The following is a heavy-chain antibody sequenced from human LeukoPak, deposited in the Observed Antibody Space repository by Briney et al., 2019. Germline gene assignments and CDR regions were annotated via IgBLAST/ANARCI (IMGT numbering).Heavy chain of an antibody. CDR1: GFTFSSYG. V-gene: IGHV3-23*01. Sequence: GESLRLSCAASGFTFSSYGMSWVRQAPGKGLEWVSAISGSGGSTYYADSVKGRFTISRDNAKNSLYLQMNSLRAEDTAVYYCARDYDGGYMDVWGKGTTVTVSS. J-gene: IGHJ6*03. CDR3: ARDYDGGYMDV. CDR2: ISGSGGST. D-gene: IGHD3-3*01.